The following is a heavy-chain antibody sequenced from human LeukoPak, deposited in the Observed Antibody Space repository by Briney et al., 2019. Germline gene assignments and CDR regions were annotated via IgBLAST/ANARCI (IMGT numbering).Heavy chain of an antibody. CDR2: ISSSGSTK. D-gene: IGHD3-10*01. CDR1: AFTFSSYE. J-gene: IGHJ4*02. Sequence: GGSLRLSCAASAFTFSSYEMNWVRQAPRKGLEWVSYISSSGSTKHYADSVKGRFTISRDNAKNSLYLQMNSLRAEDTAVYYCAREWFKTHDYWGQGTLVTVSS. CDR3: AREWFKTHDY. V-gene: IGHV3-48*03.